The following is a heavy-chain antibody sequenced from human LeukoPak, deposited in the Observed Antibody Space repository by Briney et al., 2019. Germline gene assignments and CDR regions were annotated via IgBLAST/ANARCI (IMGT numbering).Heavy chain of an antibody. CDR3: TANDTYYYDSSGYFQPFDC. CDR1: GFTFSNGW. CDR2: IKSKSDGETT. D-gene: IGHD3-22*01. J-gene: IGHJ4*02. V-gene: IGHV3-15*01. Sequence: GGSLRLSCAASGFTFSNGWMNWVRQAPGKGLEWVGRIKSKSDGETTDYAAPVKGRFIISGDDSKNTLYLQMNSLTTEDTAAYYCTANDTYYYDSSGYFQPFDCWGQGTLVTVSS.